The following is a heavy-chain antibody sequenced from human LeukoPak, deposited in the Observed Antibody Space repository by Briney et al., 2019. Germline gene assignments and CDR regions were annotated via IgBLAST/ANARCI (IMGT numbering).Heavy chain of an antibody. Sequence: PGGSLRLSCAASGFTFSNYNMNWVRQAPGKGLEWVSSISSSSSYIYYGDSVKGRFTISRDNAKNSLFLQTNSLRAEDTAVYFCARQRPRWSLDVWGQGTTVTVSS. J-gene: IGHJ6*02. CDR2: ISSSSSYI. V-gene: IGHV3-21*01. D-gene: IGHD3-3*01. CDR3: ARQRPRWSLDV. CDR1: GFTFSNYN.